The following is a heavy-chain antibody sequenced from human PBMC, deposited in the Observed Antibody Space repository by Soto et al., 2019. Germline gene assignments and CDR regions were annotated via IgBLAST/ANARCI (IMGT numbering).Heavy chain of an antibody. Sequence: LRLSCAASGFTFSSYGMHWVRQAPGKGLEWVAVISYDGSNKYYADSVKGRFTISRDNSKNTLYLQMNSLRAEDTAVYYCAKGDCTNGVCYFPYYYYGMDVWGQGTTVTVSS. D-gene: IGHD2-8*01. V-gene: IGHV3-30*18. J-gene: IGHJ6*02. CDR3: AKGDCTNGVCYFPYYYYGMDV. CDR2: ISYDGSNK. CDR1: GFTFSSYG.